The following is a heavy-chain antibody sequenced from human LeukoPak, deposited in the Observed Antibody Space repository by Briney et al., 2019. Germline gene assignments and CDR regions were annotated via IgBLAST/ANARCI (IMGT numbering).Heavy chain of an antibody. Sequence: PGTSLRLSCAASGFTFSHYAMHWVRRAPGKGLEWVAVIWYDGSHDTYTDSVKGRFTVSRDNFKNVLHLQMNSLRVEDTAVYYCAKEGDYCSSSGCHKRGIDYWGQGTLVTVSS. V-gene: IGHV3-33*06. CDR1: GFTFSHYA. D-gene: IGHD2-2*01. J-gene: IGHJ4*02. CDR3: AKEGDYCSSSGCHKRGIDY. CDR2: IWYDGSHD.